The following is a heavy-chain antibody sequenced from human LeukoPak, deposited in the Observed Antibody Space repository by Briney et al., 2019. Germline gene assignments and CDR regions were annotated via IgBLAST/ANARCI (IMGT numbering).Heavy chain of an antibody. CDR3: ARHFVGAAAGGNWFDP. V-gene: IGHV4-39*01. D-gene: IGHD6-13*01. CDR1: GGSISSSSYY. Sequence: SETLSLTCTVSGGSISSSSYYWGWIRQPPGKGLEWIGSIYYSGSTYYNPSLKSRVTISVDTSKNQFSLKLSSMTAADTAVYYCARHFVGAAAGGNWFDPWGQGTLVTVSS. CDR2: IYYSGST. J-gene: IGHJ5*02.